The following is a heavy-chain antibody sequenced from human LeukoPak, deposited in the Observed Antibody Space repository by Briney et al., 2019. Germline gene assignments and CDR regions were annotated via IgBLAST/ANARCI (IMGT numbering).Heavy chain of an antibody. CDR3: ARGGWPFDF. Sequence: GGSLRLSCAASGFTFNIYAMSWVRQAPGKGLEWVSSINDSGDVINYADSVKGRFTIARDDSKNTVYLEMKSLTAGDTAFYYCARGGWPFDFWGQGILVTVSS. J-gene: IGHJ4*02. D-gene: IGHD3-10*01. CDR1: GFTFNIYA. CDR2: INDSGDVI. V-gene: IGHV3-23*01.